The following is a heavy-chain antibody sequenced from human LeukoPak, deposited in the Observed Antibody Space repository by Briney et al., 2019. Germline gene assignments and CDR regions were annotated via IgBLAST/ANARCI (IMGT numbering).Heavy chain of an antibody. Sequence: GGSLRLSCAASGFTFSDYYMSWIRQAPGKGLEWVSYISSSGSTIYYADSVKGRFTISRDNAKNSLYLQMNSLRAEDTAVYYCARKRGGWNYPFDAFDIWGQGTMVTVSS. V-gene: IGHV3-11*04. CDR1: GFTFSDYY. CDR3: ARKRGGWNYPFDAFDI. J-gene: IGHJ3*02. CDR2: ISSSGSTI. D-gene: IGHD1-7*01.